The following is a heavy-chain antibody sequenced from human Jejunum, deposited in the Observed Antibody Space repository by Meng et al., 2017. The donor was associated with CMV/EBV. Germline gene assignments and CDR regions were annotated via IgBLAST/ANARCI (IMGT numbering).Heavy chain of an antibody. J-gene: IGHJ4*02. D-gene: IGHD3-3*01. CDR3: ASRPGAIFGVVIIPNFDY. CDR1: TFTRND. CDR2: ISGNSGST. Sequence: TFTRNDMTWVRQAPGKGLEWVSGISGNSGSTYYADSVKGRFSISRDNSKNTVYLQMNSLRAEDTAVYYCASRPGAIFGVVIIPNFDYWGQGTLVTVSS. V-gene: IGHV3-23*01.